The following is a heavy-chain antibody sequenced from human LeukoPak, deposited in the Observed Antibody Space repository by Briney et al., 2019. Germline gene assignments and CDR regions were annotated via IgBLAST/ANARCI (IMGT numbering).Heavy chain of an antibody. CDR1: GFTFSSYG. D-gene: IGHD2-2*01. J-gene: IGHJ3*02. CDR2: IRYGGSNK. V-gene: IGHV3-30*02. Sequence: GGSLRLSCAASGFTFSSYGMHWVRQAPGKGLEWVAFIRYGGSNKYYADSVKGRFTISRDNSKNTLYLQMNSLRAEDTAVYYCAKDLYCSSTSCPPDAFDIWGQGTMVTVSS. CDR3: AKDLYCSSTSCPPDAFDI.